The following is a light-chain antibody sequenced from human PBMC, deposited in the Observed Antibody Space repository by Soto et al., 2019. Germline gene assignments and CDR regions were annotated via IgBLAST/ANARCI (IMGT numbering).Light chain of an antibody. V-gene: IGKV1-39*01. CDR3: QQSYSTPPT. Sequence: DLQMTQSPSSLSASVGDRVTITCRASQSISSYLNWYQQKPGKAPKLLIYAASSLQSGVPSRFSGSGSGTDFTLTISSLQPEDFATYYCQQSYSTPPTFGQGTKVDI. J-gene: IGKJ1*01. CDR1: QSISSY. CDR2: AAS.